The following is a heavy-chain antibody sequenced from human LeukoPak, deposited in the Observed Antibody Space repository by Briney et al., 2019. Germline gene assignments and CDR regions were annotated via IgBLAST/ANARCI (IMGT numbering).Heavy chain of an antibody. CDR2: INHSGST. CDR1: GDSFSGYY. V-gene: IGHV4-34*01. J-gene: IGHJ6*04. D-gene: IGHD2-2*01. Sequence: SETLSLTCAVYGDSFSGYYWSWIRQPPGKGREWVGEINHSGSTNYNPSLKSRVTISVDTSKNQFSLKLSSVTAADTAVYYCASGGGCSSTSCHPAYYYGMDVWGKGTTVTVSS. CDR3: ASGGGCSSTSCHPAYYYGMDV.